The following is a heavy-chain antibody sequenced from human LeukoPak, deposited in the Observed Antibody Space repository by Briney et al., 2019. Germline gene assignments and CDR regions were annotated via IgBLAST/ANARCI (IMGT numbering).Heavy chain of an antibody. D-gene: IGHD3-3*01. CDR1: GYTFTSRW. CDR3: ARDIKIFGVVINYMDV. CDR2: INPTGSST. Sequence: ASVKVSCKASGYTFTSRWMHWVRQAPGQGPEWLGVINPTGSSTSYAHKLQGRVTMTRDTSTSTDYMELRSLRSDDTAVYYCARDIKIFGVVINYMDVWGKGTTVTVSS. J-gene: IGHJ6*03. V-gene: IGHV1-46*04.